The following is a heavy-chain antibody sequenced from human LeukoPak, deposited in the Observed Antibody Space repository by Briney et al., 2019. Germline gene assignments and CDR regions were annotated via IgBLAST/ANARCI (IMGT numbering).Heavy chain of an antibody. CDR2: IRYDGSSQ. CDR1: GLTLSSYG. Sequence: GGPLRLSCAAPGLTLSSYGMHWVRQAPGKGLGWVPFIRYDGSSQRYTDSVKGRFTISRDNSKNTVYLQMNSLRAEDTAVYYCAKRRDVAAGGSGAFDYWGQGSLVTVSS. CDR3: AKRRDVAAGGSGAFDY. D-gene: IGHD6-13*01. J-gene: IGHJ4*02. V-gene: IGHV3-30*02.